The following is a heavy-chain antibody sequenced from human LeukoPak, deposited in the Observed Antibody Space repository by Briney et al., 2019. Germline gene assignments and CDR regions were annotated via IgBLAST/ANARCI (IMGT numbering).Heavy chain of an antibody. CDR2: IKQDGSET. J-gene: IGHJ2*01. D-gene: IGHD3-22*01. CDR3: ARDRDSRWDFDL. CDR1: GFTSSTYW. Sequence: PGGSLRLSCAASGFTSSTYWMSWVRQAPGKGLEWVASIKQDGSETYYVDSVKGRFPLSRDNAKNSLYLQMTSLRADATAVYYCARDRDSRWDFDLWGRGTLVTVSS. V-gene: IGHV3-7*01.